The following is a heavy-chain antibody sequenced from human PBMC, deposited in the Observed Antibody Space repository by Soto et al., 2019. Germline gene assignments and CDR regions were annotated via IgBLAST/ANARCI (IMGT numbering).Heavy chain of an antibody. CDR3: ARDRVHSTSPNSNRYYYYGMDF. Sequence: PSQTLSLTCAISGDSVSSNSAAWNWIRQSPSRGLEWLGRTYYRSKWYNDYAVSVKSRITINPDTSKNQFSLQLNSVTPEDTAVYYCARDRVHSTSPNSNRYYYYGMDFWGQGTSVTVSS. D-gene: IGHD2-2*01. CDR2: TYYRSKWYN. V-gene: IGHV6-1*01. J-gene: IGHJ6*02. CDR1: GDSVSSNSAA.